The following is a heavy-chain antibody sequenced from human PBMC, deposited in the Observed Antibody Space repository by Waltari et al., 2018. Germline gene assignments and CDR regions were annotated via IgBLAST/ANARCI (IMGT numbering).Heavy chain of an antibody. V-gene: IGHV4-38-2*01. CDR3: ASAPYCSGGSCPYYFDY. J-gene: IGHJ4*02. CDR1: GYSISSGYY. Sequence: QVQLQESGPGLVKPSETLSLTCAVSGYSISSGYYWGWIRQPPGKGLEWIGSIYHSGSTYYNPSLKSRVTISVDTSKNQFSLKLSSVTAADTAVYYCASAPYCSGGSCPYYFDYWGQGTLVTVSS. D-gene: IGHD2-15*01. CDR2: IYHSGST.